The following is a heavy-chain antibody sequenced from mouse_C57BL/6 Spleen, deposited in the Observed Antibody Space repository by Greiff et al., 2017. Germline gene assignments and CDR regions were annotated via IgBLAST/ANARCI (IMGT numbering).Heavy chain of an antibody. V-gene: IGHV14-4*01. CDR1: GFNIKDDY. D-gene: IGHD1-1*01. Sequence: VQLKQSGAELVRPGASVKLSCTASGFNIKDDYMHWVKQRPEQGLEWIGWIDPENGDTEYASKFQGKATITADTSSNTAYLQLSSLTSEDTAVYYCTFTTGGDYWGQGTTLTVSS. J-gene: IGHJ2*01. CDR2: IDPENGDT. CDR3: TFTTGGDY.